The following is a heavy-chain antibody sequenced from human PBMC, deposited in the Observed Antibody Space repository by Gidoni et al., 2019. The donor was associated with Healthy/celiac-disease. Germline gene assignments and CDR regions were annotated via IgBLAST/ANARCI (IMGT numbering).Heavy chain of an antibody. V-gene: IGHV3-21*01. D-gene: IGHD3-16*02. Sequence: EVQLVESGGGLVTPGGSLRLSCAASGFTFSTYSMNWVRQAPGKGLEWVSSISSSSIYIYYADSVKGRFTISRDNAKNSLYLQMNSLRAEDTAVYYCARPGGSYRLDYWGQGTLVTVSS. CDR1: GFTFSTYS. CDR3: ARPGGSYRLDY. J-gene: IGHJ4*02. CDR2: ISSSSIYI.